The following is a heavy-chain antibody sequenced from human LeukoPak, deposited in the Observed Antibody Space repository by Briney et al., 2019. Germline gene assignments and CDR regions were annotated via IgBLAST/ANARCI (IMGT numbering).Heavy chain of an antibody. J-gene: IGHJ4*02. Sequence: GASVKVSCKASGYTFTSYYMHWVRQAPGQGLEWMGIINPSGGSTSYAQKFQGRVTITADESTSTAYMELSSLRSEDTAVYYCARGTDEGSSSFWGQGTLVTVSS. V-gene: IGHV1-46*01. CDR3: ARGTDEGSSSF. CDR2: INPSGGST. CDR1: GYTFTSYY. D-gene: IGHD6-6*01.